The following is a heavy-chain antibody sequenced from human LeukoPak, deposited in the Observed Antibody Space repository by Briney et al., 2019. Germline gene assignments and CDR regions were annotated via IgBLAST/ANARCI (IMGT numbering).Heavy chain of an antibody. CDR1: GDSVSSSGYDY. CDR2: IHHSGIT. Sequence: SETLSLTCTVSGDSVSSSGYDYWGWIRQPPGQGLQWIATIHHSGITYYTPTLRSRVTISVDTSKNQFSLKLSSVTAADTAVYYCAKDYSRNYFDPWGRGPLVIVSS. CDR3: AKDYSRNYFDP. D-gene: IGHD1-7*01. J-gene: IGHJ5*02. V-gene: IGHV4-39*02.